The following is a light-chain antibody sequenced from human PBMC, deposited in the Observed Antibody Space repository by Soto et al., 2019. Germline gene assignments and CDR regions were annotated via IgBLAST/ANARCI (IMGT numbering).Light chain of an antibody. CDR3: QVWDSSSDYSVV. Sequence: SYELIQPPSVSVAPGQTARITCGGDNIGSKRVHWYQQRPGQAPVVVVYDDSDRPSGIPERFSGSNSGNTATLTISRVEAGDDADYYCQVWDSSSDYSVVFAGGTKLTVL. J-gene: IGLJ3*02. CDR2: DDS. V-gene: IGLV3-21*02. CDR1: NIGSKR.